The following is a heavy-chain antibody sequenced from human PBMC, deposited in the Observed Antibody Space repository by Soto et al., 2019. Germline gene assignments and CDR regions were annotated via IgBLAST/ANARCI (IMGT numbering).Heavy chain of an antibody. CDR1: GNSFTNTW. CDR2: IDPIASYT. J-gene: IGHJ4*02. Sequence: EVQLAQSGAEVKKPGESLTISCQGSGNSFTNTWISWVRQTPEKGLEWMGRIDPIASYTYYSPSFKGHVTITVDKSTTTAYLHWSSLKASVTARYCCARRSCSGTSCFFDYWGQGTLVAVSP. V-gene: IGHV5-10-1*01. CDR3: ARRSCSGTSCFFDY. D-gene: IGHD1-1*01.